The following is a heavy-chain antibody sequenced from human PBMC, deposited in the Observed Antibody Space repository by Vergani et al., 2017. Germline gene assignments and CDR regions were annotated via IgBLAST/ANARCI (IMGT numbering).Heavy chain of an antibody. V-gene: IGHV3-21*04. CDR3: ARGPVATWVGAFDI. CDR2: ISSSSSYT. Sequence: EVQLVESGGGLVKPGGSLRLSCAASGFTFSSYSMNWVRQAPGKGLEWVSSISSSSSYTNYADSVKGRFTISRDNAKNSLYLQMNSLRAEDTAVYYCARGPVATWVGAFDIWGQGTMVTVSS. D-gene: IGHD2-2*01. J-gene: IGHJ3*02. CDR1: GFTFSSYS.